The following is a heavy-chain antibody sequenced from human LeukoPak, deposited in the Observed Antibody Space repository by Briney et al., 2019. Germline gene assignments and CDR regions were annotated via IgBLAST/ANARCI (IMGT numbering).Heavy chain of an antibody. V-gene: IGHV4-39*01. D-gene: IGHD5-18*01. J-gene: IGHJ4*02. CDR2: IYYSGST. CDR1: GGSISSSSYY. CDR3: ARHSPMGYSYGPPFDY. Sequence: SETLSLTCTVSGGSISSSSYYWGWIRQPPAKGLEWIGSIYYSGSTYYNPSLKSRVTISVDTSKNQFSLKLSSVTAADTAVYYCARHSPMGYSYGPPFDYWGQGTLVTVSS.